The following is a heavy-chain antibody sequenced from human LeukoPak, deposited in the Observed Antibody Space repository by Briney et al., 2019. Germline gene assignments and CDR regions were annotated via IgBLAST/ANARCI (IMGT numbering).Heavy chain of an antibody. CDR1: GFTVSSHY. CDR2: IYSGGKI. J-gene: IGHJ3*02. Sequence: RGSPCPSRAASGFTVSSHYMSWVRQAPGKGLEWVSVIYSGGKIFYAESVKGRFTISRDTSKNTLYFRMNILRVEDTAVYYCARLNLFPRGRGVNIDAFDIWG. D-gene: IGHD3-10*01. CDR3: ARLNLFPRGRGVNIDAFDI. V-gene: IGHV3-53*01.